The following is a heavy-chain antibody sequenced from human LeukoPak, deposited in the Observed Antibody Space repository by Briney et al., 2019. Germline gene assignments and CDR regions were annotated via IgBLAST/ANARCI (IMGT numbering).Heavy chain of an antibody. J-gene: IGHJ4*02. V-gene: IGHV3-48*04. CDR2: ISSISSTI. D-gene: IGHD4-17*01. Sequence: GGSLRLSCAASGFTFSSYGIIWVRQAPGKGLEWVSYISSISSTIYYADSVKGRFSISRDNAKNSLYLQMNSLRAEDTAVYYCATDTVTTNDYWGQGTLVTVSS. CDR1: GFTFSSYG. CDR3: ATDTVTTNDY.